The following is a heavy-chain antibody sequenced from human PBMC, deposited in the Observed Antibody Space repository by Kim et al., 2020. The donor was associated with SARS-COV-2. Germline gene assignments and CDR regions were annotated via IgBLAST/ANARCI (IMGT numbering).Heavy chain of an antibody. V-gene: IGHV4-61*07. D-gene: IGHD2-2*01. Sequence: SLKSRVTISVDTSKNQFSLKLSSVTAADTAVYYCARLRCSSTSCHRPFDYWGQGTLVTVSS. CDR3: ARLRCSSTSCHRPFDY. J-gene: IGHJ4*02.